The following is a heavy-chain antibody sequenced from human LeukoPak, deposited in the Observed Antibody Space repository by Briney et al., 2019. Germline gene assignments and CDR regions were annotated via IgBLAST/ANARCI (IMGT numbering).Heavy chain of an antibody. CDR3: ARGRQRGYSYGYSY. CDR1: GGSISSYY. J-gene: IGHJ4*02. D-gene: IGHD5-18*01. Sequence: KPSETLSLTCTVSGGSISSYYWSWIRQPPGKGLEWIGYIYYSGSTNYSPSLKSRVTISVDTSKNQFSLKLSSVTAADTAVYYCARGRQRGYSYGYSYWGQGTLVTVSS. CDR2: IYYSGST. V-gene: IGHV4-59*01.